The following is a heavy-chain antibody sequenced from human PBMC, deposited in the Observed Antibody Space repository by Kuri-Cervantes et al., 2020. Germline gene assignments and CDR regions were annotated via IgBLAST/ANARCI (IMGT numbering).Heavy chain of an antibody. J-gene: IGHJ4*02. D-gene: IGHD6-19*01. Sequence: GESLKISCAASGFTFSDHWMSWVRQAPGKGLEWVSNIKPDGSATYYVDGVKGRFTFSRDNAKNSVSLQMSSLRADDTAMYYCAKDSAVAGTGYYFDYWGQGTLVTVSS. CDR3: AKDSAVAGTGYYFDY. CDR2: IKPDGSAT. V-gene: IGHV3-7*01. CDR1: GFTFSDHW.